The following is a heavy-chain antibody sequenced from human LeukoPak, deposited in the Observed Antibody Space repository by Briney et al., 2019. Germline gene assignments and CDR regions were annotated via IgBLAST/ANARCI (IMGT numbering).Heavy chain of an antibody. J-gene: IGHJ3*02. D-gene: IGHD1-20*01. CDR1: GGSFSGYY. CDR2: INHSGST. V-gene: IGHV4-34*01. CDR3: VRHYLYNWNQRKTSGAFDI. Sequence: SETLSLTCAVYGGSFSGYYWSWIRQPPGKGLEWIGEINHSGSTNYNPSLKSRVTISVDTSKNQFSLKLSSVTAADTAVYYCVRHYLYNWNQRKTSGAFDIWGQGTMVTVSS.